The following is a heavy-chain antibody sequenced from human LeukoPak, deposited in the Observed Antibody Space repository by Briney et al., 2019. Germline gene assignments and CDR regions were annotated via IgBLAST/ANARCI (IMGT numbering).Heavy chain of an antibody. Sequence: GGSLRLSCAASGFTFDDYGMSWVRQAPGKGLEWGSGINWNGGSTGYADSVKGRFTISRDNAKNSLYLQMNSLRDEDTALYYCARYAVVAAKVEIDHDAFDIWGQGTMVTVSS. CDR1: GFTFDDYG. J-gene: IGHJ3*02. D-gene: IGHD2-15*01. V-gene: IGHV3-20*04. CDR3: ARYAVVAAKVEIDHDAFDI. CDR2: INWNGGST.